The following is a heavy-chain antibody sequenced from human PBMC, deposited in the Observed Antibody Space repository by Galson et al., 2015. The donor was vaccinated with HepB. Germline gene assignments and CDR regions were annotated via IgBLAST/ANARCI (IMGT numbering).Heavy chain of an antibody. CDR2: IIPIFNTT. J-gene: IGHJ3*02. CDR1: GGTFSSYG. CDR3: ARLSKFRLLADAFDI. D-gene: IGHD3-3*01. V-gene: IGHV1-69*13. Sequence: SVKVSCKASGGTFSSYGISWVRQAPGQGLEWMGGIIPIFNTTNNAQKFQGRVTITADESTNTAYMELSSLSFEDTAVYYCARLSKFRLLADAFDIWGQGTMVTVSS.